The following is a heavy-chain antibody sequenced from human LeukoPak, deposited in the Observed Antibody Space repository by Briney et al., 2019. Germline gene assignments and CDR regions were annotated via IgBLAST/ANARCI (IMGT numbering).Heavy chain of an antibody. J-gene: IGHJ3*02. Sequence: PSETLSLTCTVSGGSISSSSYYWGWIRQPPGKGLEWIGDIYDSGSTNYNPSLESRVTISVDTSKKQFSLRLSSVTAADTAVYYCAREVPPPDEAFDIWGQGTMVTVSS. CDR1: GGSISSSSYY. CDR3: AREVPPPDEAFDI. CDR2: IYDSGST. V-gene: IGHV4-39*07.